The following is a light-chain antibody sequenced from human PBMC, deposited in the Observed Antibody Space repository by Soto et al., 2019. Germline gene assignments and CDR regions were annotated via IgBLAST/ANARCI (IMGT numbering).Light chain of an antibody. CDR1: SSDIGGYDY. Sequence: QSVLTQPASVSGSPGQSITITCTGTSSDIGGYDYVSWYQHHPGKAPKLIIYGVTNRPSGVSHRFSGSKSANTASLTISGLQDEDDAYYYCTSYTSSSTHVFGTGTKLTVL. J-gene: IGLJ1*01. CDR3: TSYTSSSTHV. V-gene: IGLV2-14*01. CDR2: GVT.